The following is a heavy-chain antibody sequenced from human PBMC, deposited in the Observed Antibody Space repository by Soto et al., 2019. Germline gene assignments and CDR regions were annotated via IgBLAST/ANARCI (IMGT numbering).Heavy chain of an antibody. J-gene: IGHJ6*02. V-gene: IGHV1-18*01. CDR3: AGGGMAIPGIGYYYGMDG. Sequence: ASVKVSCKASGYTFSNYGINWVRQAPGQGLEWMGWISAYNGNTNYAQKLQGRVTMTTDTSTTTAYMELRSLGSDDTAAYYCAGGGMAIPGIGYYYGMDGWGQGTTVTVSS. D-gene: IGHD2-21*01. CDR2: ISAYNGNT. CDR1: GYTFSNYG.